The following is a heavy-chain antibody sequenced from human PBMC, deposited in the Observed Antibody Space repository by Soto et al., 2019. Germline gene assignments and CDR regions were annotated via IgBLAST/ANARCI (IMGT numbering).Heavy chain of an antibody. CDR2: ISYDGSNK. CDR3: AKGPFWSGATTVWYYYYGMDV. D-gene: IGHD1-26*01. CDR1: GFTFSSYG. Sequence: PGGSLRLSCAASGFTFSSYGMHWFRQAPDMGLDGVAVISYDGSNKYYADSVKGRFTISRDNSTNTLYLQMNSLRAEDTAVYYCAKGPFWSGATTVWYYYYGMDVWGQGTTVTVSS. J-gene: IGHJ6*02. V-gene: IGHV3-30*18.